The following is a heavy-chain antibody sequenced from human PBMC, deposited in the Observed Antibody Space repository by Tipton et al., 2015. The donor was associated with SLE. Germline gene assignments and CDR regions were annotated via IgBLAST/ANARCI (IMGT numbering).Heavy chain of an antibody. V-gene: IGHV4-38-2*02. CDR2: IYHSGST. D-gene: IGHD1-14*01. CDR1: GYSISSGYY. J-gene: IGHJ4*02. Sequence: TLSLTCTVSGYSISSGYYWGWIRQPPGKGLEWIGSIYHSGSTYYNPSLKSRVTISVDTSKNQFSLKLSSVTAADTAVYYCATGHFDYWGQGSLVTVSS. CDR3: ATGHFDY.